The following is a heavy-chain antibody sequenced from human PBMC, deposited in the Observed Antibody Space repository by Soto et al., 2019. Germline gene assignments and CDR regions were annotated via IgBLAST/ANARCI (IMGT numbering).Heavy chain of an antibody. V-gene: IGHV3-7*05. CDR3: ARDGGRGRGGTDY. D-gene: IGHD3-10*01. CDR1: GFTLSNHW. CDR2: IKEDGSEQ. J-gene: IGHJ4*02. Sequence: GGSLRLSCVASGFTLSNHWMNWVRQAPGKGLEWLAYIKEDGSEQYYVDSVRGRFTFSRDNAKNSLYLQMSSLRVEDTAVYYCARDGGRGRGGTDYWGQGTLVTVSS.